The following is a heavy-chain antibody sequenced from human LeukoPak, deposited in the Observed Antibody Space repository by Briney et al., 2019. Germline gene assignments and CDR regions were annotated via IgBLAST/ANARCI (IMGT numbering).Heavy chain of an antibody. CDR3: ARGVFIVVVPAASSRNWFDP. CDR2: INHSGST. Sequence: SETLCLTCAVYGGSFSGYYWSWIRQPPGKGLEWIGEINHSGSTNYNPSLKSRVTISVDTSKNQFSLKLSSVTAADTAVYYCARGVFIVVVPAASSRNWFDPWGQGTLVTVSS. D-gene: IGHD2-2*01. J-gene: IGHJ5*02. V-gene: IGHV4-34*01. CDR1: GGSFSGYY.